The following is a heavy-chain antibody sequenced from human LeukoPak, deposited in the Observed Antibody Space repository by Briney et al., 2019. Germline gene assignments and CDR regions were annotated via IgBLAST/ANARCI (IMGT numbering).Heavy chain of an antibody. V-gene: IGHV3-9*01. CDR3: AEDRRATVTILCAFDI. CDR1: GFTFDDYA. J-gene: IGHJ3*02. D-gene: IGHD4-17*01. Sequence: SGGSLRLSCAASGFTFDDYAMHWVRQAPGKGLEWVSGISWNSGSIGYADSVKGRFTISRDNAKNSLYLQMNSLRAGDTALYYCAEDRRATVTILCAFDIWGQGTMVTVSS. CDR2: ISWNSGSI.